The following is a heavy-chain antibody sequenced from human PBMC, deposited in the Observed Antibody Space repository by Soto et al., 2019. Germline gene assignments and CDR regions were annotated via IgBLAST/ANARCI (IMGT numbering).Heavy chain of an antibody. Sequence: QLQLQESGPGLVKPSETLSLTCTVSGGSISSSSYYWGWIRQPPGKGLEWIGSIYYSGSTYYNPSLKRRVTISVDTSKNQFSLKLSSVTAADTAVYYCARHSGNIVLMVYAGYFDYWGQGTLVTVSS. V-gene: IGHV4-39*01. J-gene: IGHJ4*02. CDR3: ARHSGNIVLMVYAGYFDY. CDR2: IYYSGST. D-gene: IGHD2-8*01. CDR1: GGSISSSSYY.